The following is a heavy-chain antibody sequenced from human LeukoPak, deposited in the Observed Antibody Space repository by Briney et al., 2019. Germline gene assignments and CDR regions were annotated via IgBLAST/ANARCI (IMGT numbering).Heavy chain of an antibody. D-gene: IGHD1-26*01. Sequence: ASVKVSCKVSGYTLTELSMHWVRQAPGKGLEWMGGFDPEDGETIYAQKFQGRVTMTEDTSTDTAYMELSSLRSEDTAVYYCARDLGIVGASPQLPFDPWGQGTLVTVSS. J-gene: IGHJ5*02. CDR3: ARDLGIVGASPQLPFDP. V-gene: IGHV1-24*01. CDR1: GYTLTELS. CDR2: FDPEDGET.